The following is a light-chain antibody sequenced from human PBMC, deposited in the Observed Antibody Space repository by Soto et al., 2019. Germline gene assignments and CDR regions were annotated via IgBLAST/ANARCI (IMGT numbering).Light chain of an antibody. CDR1: QDVSSW. J-gene: IGKJ4*01. Sequence: DIPVTQSPSSVSASVGDRVTITCRTSQDVSSWLAWYQQKPGKAPKRLIYSASTLQSGVPSRFSGSGSGTDFTLTISSLQPEDFATYYCQPANSFPLTFGGGTKVEIK. CDR2: SAS. V-gene: IGKV1-12*01. CDR3: QPANSFPLT.